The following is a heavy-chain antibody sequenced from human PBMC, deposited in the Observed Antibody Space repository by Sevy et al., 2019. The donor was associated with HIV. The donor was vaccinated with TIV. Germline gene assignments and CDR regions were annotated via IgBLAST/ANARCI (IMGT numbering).Heavy chain of an antibody. D-gene: IGHD6-13*01. CDR2: IYYSGST. CDR1: GGSISSGGYY. J-gene: IGHJ4*02. CDR3: ARATAAAGSFDY. Sequence: SETLSLTCTVSGGSISSGGYYWSWIRQHPGKGLEWFGYIYYSGSTYYNPSLKSRVTISVDTSKNQFSLKLSSVTAADTAVYYGARATAAAGSFDYWGQGTLVTVSS. V-gene: IGHV4-31*03.